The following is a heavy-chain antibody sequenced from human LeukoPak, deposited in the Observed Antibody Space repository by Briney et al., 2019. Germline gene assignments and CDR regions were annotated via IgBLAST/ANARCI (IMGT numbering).Heavy chain of an antibody. D-gene: IGHD1-26*01. V-gene: IGHV1-2*02. J-gene: IGHJ4*02. CDR2: INPNSGGT. CDR3: ARTLGGGRPHPFDY. Sequence: WINPNSGGTNYAQGFQGRVTMTRDTSISTAYMELSRLRSDDTAVYYCARTLGGGRPHPFDYWGQGTLVTVSS.